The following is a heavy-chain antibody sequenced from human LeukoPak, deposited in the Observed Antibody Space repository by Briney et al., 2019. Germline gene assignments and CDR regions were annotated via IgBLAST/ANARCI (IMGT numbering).Heavy chain of an antibody. CDR1: GGSISSSNW. J-gene: IGHJ5*02. D-gene: IGHD4-17*01. V-gene: IGHV4-4*02. CDR3: ARGGGGSSTVTTYWFDP. CDR2: IYHTGSS. Sequence: PSETLSLTCAVSGGSISSSNWWSWVRQPPGKGLEWIGEIYHTGSSNYNPSLKSRVTISVDKSKNQFSLKLNSVTAADTAVYYCARGGGGSSTVTTYWFDPWGQGALVTVSS.